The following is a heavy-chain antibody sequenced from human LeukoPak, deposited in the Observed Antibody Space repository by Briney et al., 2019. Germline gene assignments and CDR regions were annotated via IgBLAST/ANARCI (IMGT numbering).Heavy chain of an antibody. Sequence: PSETLSLTCAVYGGSFSGYYWSWIRQPPRKGLEWIGEINHSGSTNYSPSLKSRVTISVDTPKNQFSLKLSSVTAADTAVYYCARHIAVVGYFQHWGQGTLVTVSS. J-gene: IGHJ1*01. V-gene: IGHV4-34*01. CDR2: INHSGST. D-gene: IGHD6-19*01. CDR3: ARHIAVVGYFQH. CDR1: GGSFSGYY.